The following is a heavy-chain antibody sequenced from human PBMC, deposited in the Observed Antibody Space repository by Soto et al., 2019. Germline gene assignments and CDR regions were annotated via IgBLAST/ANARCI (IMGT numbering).Heavy chain of an antibody. Sequence: GGSLRLSCAASGFTFSTSPMIWVRQAPGKGLEWVSTITKGGESAYYTDSVKGRFTISRDNAKNSLYLQMNSLRAEDTAVYYCARGDYSPSFDYWGQGTLVTVSS. CDR3: ARGDYSPSFDY. D-gene: IGHD4-4*01. V-gene: IGHV3-23*01. CDR2: ITKGGESA. CDR1: GFTFSTSP. J-gene: IGHJ4*02.